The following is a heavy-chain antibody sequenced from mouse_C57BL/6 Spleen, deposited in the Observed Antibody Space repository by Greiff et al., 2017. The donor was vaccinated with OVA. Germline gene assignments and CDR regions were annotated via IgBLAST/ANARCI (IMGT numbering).Heavy chain of an antibody. J-gene: IGHJ4*01. CDR2: IRSKSNNYAT. Sequence: DVKLVESGGGLVQPKGSLKLSCAASGFSFNTYAMNWVRQAPGKGLEWVARIRSKSNNYATYYADSVKDRFTISRDDSESMLYLQMNNLKTEDTAMYYCVSLYDGYYVYYAMDYWGQGTSVTVSS. CDR3: VSLYDGYYVYYAMDY. D-gene: IGHD2-3*01. V-gene: IGHV10-1*01. CDR1: GFSFNTYA.